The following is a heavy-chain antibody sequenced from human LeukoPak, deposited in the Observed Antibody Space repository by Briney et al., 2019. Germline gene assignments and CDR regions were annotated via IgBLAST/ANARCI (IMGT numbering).Heavy chain of an antibody. CDR1: GFTFSTYA. Sequence: GGSLRLSCAASGFTFSTYAMSWVRQAPGKGLEWVSAISGSGSTTSVKGRFTISRDNSKNTLYLQMNSLRAEDTAVYYCAKDESVSGWWGGYFDYWGQGTLVTVSS. CDR3: AKDESVSGWWGGYFDY. CDR2: ISGSGSTT. V-gene: IGHV3-23*01. D-gene: IGHD6-19*01. J-gene: IGHJ4*02.